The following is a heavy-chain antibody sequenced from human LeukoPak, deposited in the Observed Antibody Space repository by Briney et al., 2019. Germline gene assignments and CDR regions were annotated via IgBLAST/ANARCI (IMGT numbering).Heavy chain of an antibody. J-gene: IGHJ4*02. CDR2: IYYSGST. CDR1: GGSISSYY. D-gene: IGHD3-10*01. Sequence: SETLSLTCTVSGGSISSYYWSWIRQPPGKGLEWIGYIYYSGSTNYNPSLKSRVTISVDTSKNQFSLKLSSVTAADTAVYYCARPTMVRDPSPNYWGQGTLVTVSS. CDR3: ARPTMVRDPSPNY. V-gene: IGHV4-59*01.